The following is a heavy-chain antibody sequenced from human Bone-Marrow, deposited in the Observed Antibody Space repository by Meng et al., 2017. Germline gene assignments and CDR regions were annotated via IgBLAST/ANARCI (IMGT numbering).Heavy chain of an antibody. V-gene: IGHV4-39*07. J-gene: IGHJ5*02. D-gene: IGHD6-13*01. Sequence: SETLSLTCTVSGGSISSSSYYWGWIRQPPGKGLEWIGSIYYSGSTYYNPSLKSRVTISVDTSKNQFSLKLSSVTAADTAVYYCARDHKAADLQPDNWFDPWGQGTLVTVSS. CDR3: ARDHKAADLQPDNWFDP. CDR1: GGSISSSSYY. CDR2: IYYSGST.